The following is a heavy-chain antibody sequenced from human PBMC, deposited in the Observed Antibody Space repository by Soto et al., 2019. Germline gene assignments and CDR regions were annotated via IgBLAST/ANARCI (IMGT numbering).Heavy chain of an antibody. CDR1: GYTFSRYA. Sequence: ASVKVSCKASGYTFSRYAIHWVRQAPGRRLELMGWINAGNGNTKYSQKFEGRVTLTTDTSANTVYMELSSLRFEDTALYYCARDQQFRNWFDSWGQGTLVTVSS. J-gene: IGHJ5*01. CDR3: ARDQQFRNWFDS. CDR2: INAGNGNT. D-gene: IGHD6-13*01. V-gene: IGHV1-3*01.